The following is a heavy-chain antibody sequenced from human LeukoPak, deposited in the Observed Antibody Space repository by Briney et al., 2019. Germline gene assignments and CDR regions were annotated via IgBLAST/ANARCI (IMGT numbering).Heavy chain of an antibody. D-gene: IGHD6-19*01. Sequence: GGSLRLSCAASGFTFSTYAMSWVRQAPGKRLEWVSAISSSSTNTYYADSVKGRFTISRDNSKNTLYLQMNSLKAEDAAVYYCAKPSSGYGSFDSWGQGTLVTVSS. CDR2: ISSSSTNT. J-gene: IGHJ4*02. CDR3: AKPSSGYGSFDS. CDR1: GFTFSTYA. V-gene: IGHV3-23*01.